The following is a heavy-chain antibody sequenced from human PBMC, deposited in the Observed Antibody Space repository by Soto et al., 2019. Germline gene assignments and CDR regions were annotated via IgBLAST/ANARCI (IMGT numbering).Heavy chain of an antibody. J-gene: IGHJ4*02. CDR1: GDSIRSYY. V-gene: IGHV4-59*01. D-gene: IGHD2-15*01. Sequence: PSETLSLTCTVSGDSIRSYYWSWIRQPPGKGLEWIGYIYYSGSTNYNPSLKSRVTISVDTSKNQFSLKLTSVTAADTAIYYCAIVTAVAGYWGQGTLVTVSS. CDR3: AIVTAVAGY. CDR2: IYYSGST.